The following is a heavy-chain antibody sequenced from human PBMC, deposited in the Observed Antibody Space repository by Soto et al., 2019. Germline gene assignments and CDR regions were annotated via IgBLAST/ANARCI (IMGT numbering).Heavy chain of an antibody. CDR3: ARLLYYECWSGYYYYYGMDG. Sequence: PSETLSLTCSVSGDSMSNYYWSWIRQPPGKGLEWIGYIYYSGTTNNNPSLKSRVTISVDTSTNQFSLKLTSVTAADTAVYYCARLLYYECWSGYYYYYGMDGWGKGTSVTVSS. CDR1: GDSMSNYY. J-gene: IGHJ6*04. CDR2: IYYSGTT. V-gene: IGHV4-59*08. D-gene: IGHD3-3*01.